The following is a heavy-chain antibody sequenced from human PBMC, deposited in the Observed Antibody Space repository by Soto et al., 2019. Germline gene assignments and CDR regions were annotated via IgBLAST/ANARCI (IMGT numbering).Heavy chain of an antibody. CDR2: INPNSGGT. CDR1: GYTFTGYY. V-gene: IGHV1-2*04. Sequence: QVQLVQSGAEVKKPGASVKVSCKASGYTFTGYYMHWVRQAPGQGLEWMGWINPNSGGTNYAQKFQGWVTMTRDAFISTAYMELSRLRSDDTAVYYCARGYCSSTSCPKSDACDIWGQGTMVTVSS. J-gene: IGHJ3*02. D-gene: IGHD2-2*01. CDR3: ARGYCSSTSCPKSDACDI.